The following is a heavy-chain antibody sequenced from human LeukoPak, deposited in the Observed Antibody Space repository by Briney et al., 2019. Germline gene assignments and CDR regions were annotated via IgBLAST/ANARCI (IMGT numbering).Heavy chain of an antibody. D-gene: IGHD3-16*01. J-gene: IGHJ4*02. CDR1: GFIFSYYG. CDR2: IWYDGSNR. V-gene: IGHV3-33*01. CDR3: ARDPLGVLSYFDY. Sequence: PGGSLRLSCAASGFIFSYYGMHWVRQAPGKGLEWVAVIWYDGSNRYYADSLKGRFTISRDNSKNTLYLQMNSLTADDTAVYYCARDPLGVLSYFDYWGQGILVTVSS.